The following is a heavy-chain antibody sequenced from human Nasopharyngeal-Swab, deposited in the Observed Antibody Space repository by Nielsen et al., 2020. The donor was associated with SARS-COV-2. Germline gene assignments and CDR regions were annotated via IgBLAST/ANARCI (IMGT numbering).Heavy chain of an antibody. CDR1: GGSFTIYS. CDR3: ARGRYYGDYDY. J-gene: IGHJ4*02. D-gene: IGHD4-17*01. Sequence: SETLSLTCAVYGGSFTIYSWIWIRQPPGKGLEWIGEINHIGSTNYNTYNPSLNSRVTISLATSKNQFSLTLTSVTAADTAIYFCARGRYYGDYDYWGQGALVTVSS. V-gene: IGHV4-34*01. CDR2: INHIGST.